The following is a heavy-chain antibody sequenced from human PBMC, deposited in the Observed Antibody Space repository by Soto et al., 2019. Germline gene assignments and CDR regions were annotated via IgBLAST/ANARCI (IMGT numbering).Heavy chain of an antibody. CDR1: GFTLSDYG. Sequence: GGSLRLSCVASGFTLSDYGMSWVRQAPGKGPDWVSTVNNAGTNTHYADSVKGRFTISRDNSKTTLYLQMNNLRTEDTAVYYCAKERMEQYQLLPFFDYWGHGSLVTVSS. CDR3: AKERMEQYQLLPFFDY. J-gene: IGHJ4*01. D-gene: IGHD2-2*01. V-gene: IGHV3-23*01. CDR2: VNNAGTNT.